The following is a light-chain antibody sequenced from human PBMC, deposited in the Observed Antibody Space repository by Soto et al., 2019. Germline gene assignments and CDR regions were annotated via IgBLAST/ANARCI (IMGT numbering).Light chain of an antibody. CDR3: QQSYDTPQT. CDR1: QNIYSY. V-gene: IGKV1-39*01. CDR2: ASS. Sequence: DIQMTQSPSSLSASVGDRVTITCRASQNIYSYVNWYQQKPGKAPNLLIYASSTLQSGSPSRFSGSGSGTDFTLSISTLQPEDFATYYGQQSYDTPQTFGGGTKVEIK. J-gene: IGKJ4*01.